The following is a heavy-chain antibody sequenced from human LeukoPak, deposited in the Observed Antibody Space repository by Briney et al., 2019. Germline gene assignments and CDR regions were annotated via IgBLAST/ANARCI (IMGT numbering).Heavy chain of an antibody. CDR3: AKGAYDYTEMGYIDY. CDR1: GFRFSNYA. V-gene: IGHV3-23*01. D-gene: IGHD5-12*01. J-gene: IGHJ4*02. CDR2: IIGSSGDT. Sequence: GGSLRLSCAASGFRFSNYAMNWVRQAPGKGLEWVSLIIGSSGDTFYADSVKGRFTISRDNSKNTLFLQMNSLRAEDTALYYCAKGAYDYTEMGYIDYWGQGTLVTVSS.